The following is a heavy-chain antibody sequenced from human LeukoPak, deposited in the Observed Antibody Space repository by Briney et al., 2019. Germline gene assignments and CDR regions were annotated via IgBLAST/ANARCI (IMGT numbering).Heavy chain of an antibody. D-gene: IGHD1-26*01. V-gene: IGHV3-30*02. CDR2: IRYDGSNK. Sequence: GGSLRLSCAASGFTFSSYGMHWVRQAPGKGLEWVAFIRYDGSNKYYADSVKGRFTISRDNSKSTLYLQMNSLRAEDTAVYYCAKDRYSGSYTLCLDYWGQGTLVTVSS. CDR1: GFTFSSYG. J-gene: IGHJ4*02. CDR3: AKDRYSGSYTLCLDY.